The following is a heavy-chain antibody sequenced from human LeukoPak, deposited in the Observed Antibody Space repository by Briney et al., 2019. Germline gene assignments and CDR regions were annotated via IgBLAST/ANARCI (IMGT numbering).Heavy chain of an antibody. Sequence: SETLSLTCAVYGGSFSGYYWSWIRQPPGKGLEWIGEINHSGSTNYNPSLKSRVTISVDTSKNQFSLKLSSVTAADTAVYYCARVSAVAGTRGDFDYWGQGTLVTVSS. V-gene: IGHV4-34*01. CDR2: INHSGST. CDR1: GGSFSGYY. D-gene: IGHD6-19*01. CDR3: ARVSAVAGTRGDFDY. J-gene: IGHJ4*02.